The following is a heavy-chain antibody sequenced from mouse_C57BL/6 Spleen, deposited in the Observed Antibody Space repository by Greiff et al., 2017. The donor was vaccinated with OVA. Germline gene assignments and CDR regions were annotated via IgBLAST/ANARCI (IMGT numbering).Heavy chain of an antibody. Sequence: EVKLVESGEGLVKPGESLKLSCAASGFTFSSYAMSWVRQTPEKRLEWVAYISSGGDYIYYADTVKGRFTISRDNARNTLYLQMSSLKSEDTAMYYCTRDRPSWFAYWGQGTLVTVSA. CDR3: TRDRPSWFAY. J-gene: IGHJ3*01. V-gene: IGHV5-9-1*02. CDR2: ISSGGDYI. CDR1: GFTFSSYA.